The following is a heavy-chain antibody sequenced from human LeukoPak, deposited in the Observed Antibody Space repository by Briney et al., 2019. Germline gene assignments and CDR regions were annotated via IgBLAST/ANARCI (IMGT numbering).Heavy chain of an antibody. V-gene: IGHV1-18*04. CDR1: GYTFPIYG. CDR2: ISAYNGNT. J-gene: IGHJ3*02. CDR3: ARDRTAGTTSPSDFDI. D-gene: IGHD1-1*01. Sequence: ASVKVSCKASGYTFPIYGISWVRRAPGQGLECMGWISAYNGNTNYPQRFQGRVTMTTDTSTSTAYMELRSLRSDDTAVYYCARDRTAGTTSPSDFDIWGQGTMVTVSS.